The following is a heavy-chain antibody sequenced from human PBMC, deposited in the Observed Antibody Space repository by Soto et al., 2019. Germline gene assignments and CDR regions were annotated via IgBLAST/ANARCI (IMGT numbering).Heavy chain of an antibody. CDR3: ARDTRPKQQLVRAYYYYYMDV. D-gene: IGHD6-13*01. CDR2: ISGSGGST. Sequence: GGSLRLSCAASGFTFSSYAMSWVRQAPGKGLEWVSAISGSGGSTNYADSVKGRFTISRDNAKNSLYLKMNSLRAEDTAVYYCARDTRPKQQLVRAYYYYYMDVWGKGTTVTVSS. V-gene: IGHV3-23*01. CDR1: GFTFSSYA. J-gene: IGHJ6*03.